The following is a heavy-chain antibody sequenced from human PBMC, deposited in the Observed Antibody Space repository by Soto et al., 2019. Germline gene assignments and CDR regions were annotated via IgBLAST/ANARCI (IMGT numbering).Heavy chain of an antibody. V-gene: IGHV4-39*01. Sequence: QLQLQESGPGLVKPSETLSLTCTVSGGSXSSXXXXXXXXXXXXXXXLECIGSIYYSGSTYYSPSLKSRVTISVDTSKNQFSLKLSSVTAADTAVYYCARRGLVGATTFDYWGQGTLVTVSS. CDR3: ARRGLVGATTFDY. CDR1: GGSXSSXXXX. J-gene: IGHJ4*02. D-gene: IGHD1-26*01. CDR2: IYYSGST.